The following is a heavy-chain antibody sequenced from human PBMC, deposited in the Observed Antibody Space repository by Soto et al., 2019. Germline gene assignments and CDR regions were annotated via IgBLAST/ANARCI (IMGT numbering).Heavy chain of an antibody. CDR2: ISSSSSYI. D-gene: IGHD1-26*01. V-gene: IGHV3-21*01. CDR3: AGSGSSGFDY. CDR1: GFTFSSYS. J-gene: IGHJ4*02. Sequence: GGSLRLSCAASGFTFSSYSMNWVRQAPGKRLEWVSSISSSSSYIYYADSVKGRFTISRDNAKNSLYLQMNSLRAEDTAVYYCAGSGSSGFDYWGQGTLVTVSS.